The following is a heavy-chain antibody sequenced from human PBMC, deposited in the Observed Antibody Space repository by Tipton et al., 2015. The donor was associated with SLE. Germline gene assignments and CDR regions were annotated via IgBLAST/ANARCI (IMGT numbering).Heavy chain of an antibody. CDR2: INGNGDKT. J-gene: IGHJ3*01. Sequence: SLRLSCAASGFFVSSNYMSWVRQVPGKGLEWVAGINGNGDKTGDGGSVKGRFTISRDNAKNSVFLDLNSVRAEDTAFYYCALQKEAFDVCGQGTMVTVSS. V-gene: IGHV3-20*04. CDR3: ALQKEAFDV. CDR1: GFFVSSNY.